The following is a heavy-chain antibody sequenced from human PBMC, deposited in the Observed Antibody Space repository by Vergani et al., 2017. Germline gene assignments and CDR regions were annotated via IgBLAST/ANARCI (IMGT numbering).Heavy chain of an antibody. V-gene: IGHV3-30*02. Sequence: QVKLVESGGGVVQPGGSLRLSCVASGFSVSNSGMHWVRQTPGKGLEWVAFIQYDGSDIFYADFVEGRFTISRDNSKNSLYLQMRSLRFDDTAVYYCANEGSANRIRGWLDHWGQGALVTVSS. D-gene: IGHD3-10*01. J-gene: IGHJ4*02. CDR3: ANEGSANRIRGWLDH. CDR2: IQYDGSDI. CDR1: GFSVSNSG.